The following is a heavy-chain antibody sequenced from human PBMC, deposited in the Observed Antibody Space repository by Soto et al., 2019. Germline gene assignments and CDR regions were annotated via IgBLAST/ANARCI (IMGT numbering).Heavy chain of an antibody. Sequence: VQLVQSGAEVKKPGASVRVSCKASGYTFTSFGLSWVRQAPGQGPEWMGWISPEGDKSTYAHKFQGRITMTPDTSKTTAYMGLMSLRSDDTAVYYCTRDWFFLSPSTVTPYAYWGQGTLVSVS. V-gene: IGHV1-18*01. CDR2: ISPEGDKS. CDR3: TRDWFFLSPSTVTPYAY. J-gene: IGHJ4*02. D-gene: IGHD4-17*01. CDR1: GYTFTSFG.